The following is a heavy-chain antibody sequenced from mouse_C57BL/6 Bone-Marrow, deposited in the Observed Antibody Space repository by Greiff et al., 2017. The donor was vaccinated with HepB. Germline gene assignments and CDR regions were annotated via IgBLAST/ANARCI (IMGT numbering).Heavy chain of an antibody. CDR1: EYEFPSHD. CDR3: ASYSNYEGDAMDY. CDR2: INSDGGST. D-gene: IGHD2-5*01. V-gene: IGHV5-2*03. Sequence: EVKLVESGGGLVQPGESLKLSCESNEYEFPSHDMSWVRKTPEKRLELVAAINSDGGSTYYPDTMERRFIISRDNTKKTLYLKMSSLRSEDTALYYCASYSNYEGDAMDYWGQGTSVTVSS. J-gene: IGHJ4*01.